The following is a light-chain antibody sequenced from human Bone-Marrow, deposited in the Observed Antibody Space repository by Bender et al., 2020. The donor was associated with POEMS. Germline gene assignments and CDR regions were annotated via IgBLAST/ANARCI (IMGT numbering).Light chain of an antibody. CDR1: SSNIGAGSD. V-gene: IGLV1-40*01. CDR2: GNN. Sequence: QSVLSQPPSVSGAPGQRVTISCTGSSSNIGAGSDVQWYQQLPRTAPKLLIYGNNNRPSGVPDRFSGSKSGTSASLAITGLQAGDEADYYCAVWDDSLNGWVFGGGTKLTVL. J-gene: IGLJ3*02. CDR3: AVWDDSLNGWV.